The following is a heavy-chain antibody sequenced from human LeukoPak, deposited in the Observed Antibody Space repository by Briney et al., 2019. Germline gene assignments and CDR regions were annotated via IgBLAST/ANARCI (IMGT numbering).Heavy chain of an antibody. CDR2: ISYDGSNK. V-gene: IGHV3-30-3*01. CDR3: ARAGELGSPADAFDI. CDR1: GFTFSSYA. Sequence: GGSLRLSCAASGFTFSSYAMHWVRQAPGKGLEWVAVISYDGSNKYYADSVKGRFTISRVNSKNTLYLQMNSLRAEDTAVYYCARAGELGSPADAFDIWGQGTMVTVSS. D-gene: IGHD1-26*01. J-gene: IGHJ3*02.